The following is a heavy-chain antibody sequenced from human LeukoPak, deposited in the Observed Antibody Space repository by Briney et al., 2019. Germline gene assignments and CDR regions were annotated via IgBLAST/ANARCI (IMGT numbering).Heavy chain of an antibody. CDR1: GFTFSSYG. J-gene: IGHJ4*02. V-gene: IGHV3-30*02. D-gene: IGHD2-2*01. CDR3: AKDLDCSSTSCYPY. CDR2: IRYDGSNK. Sequence: PGGSLRLSCAASGFTFSSYGMHWVRQAPGKGLEWVAFIRYDGSNKYYADSVKGRFTISRDNSKNTLYLQMNSLRAEDTAVYYCAKDLDCSSTSCYPYWGQGTLVTVSS.